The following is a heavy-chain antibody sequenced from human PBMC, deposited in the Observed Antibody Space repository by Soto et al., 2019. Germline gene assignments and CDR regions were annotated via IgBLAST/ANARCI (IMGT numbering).Heavy chain of an antibody. D-gene: IGHD2-8*01. CDR3: AREVDGCWY. CDR2: IYHSGST. V-gene: IGHV4-4*02. Sequence: QVQLQESGPGLVKPSGTLSLTCAVSGGSISRNNWWSWVRQPPGRGLEWIGEIYHSGSTNYTPSLKSRVTRSVDKSKDQFSLKLSSVTAAETAMYYCAREVDGCWYWCQGTLVTVSS. CDR1: GGSISRNNW. J-gene: IGHJ4*02.